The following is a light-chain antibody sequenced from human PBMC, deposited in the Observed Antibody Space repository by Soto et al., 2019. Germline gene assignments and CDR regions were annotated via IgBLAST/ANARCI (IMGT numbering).Light chain of an antibody. V-gene: IGLV2-14*03. Sequence: QSALTQPASVSGSPGQSITISCTGTISDVSGYNFVSWYQQYPGKAPKLMIYDVRNRPSGVSNRSSGSKSGNTASLTISGLQAEDEADYYCSSYTSSNTYVFGAGTKLTVL. J-gene: IGLJ1*01. CDR3: SSYTSSNTYV. CDR2: DVR. CDR1: ISDVSGYNF.